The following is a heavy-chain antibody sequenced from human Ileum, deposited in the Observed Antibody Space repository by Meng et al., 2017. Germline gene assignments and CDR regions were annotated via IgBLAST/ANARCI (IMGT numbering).Heavy chain of an antibody. Sequence: ASAKVSCKASGYTFTAYYMHWVRQAPGQGREGMGWINPNSGGTNYAQTFQGRVTMTRDTSISTAYMELSSLRSDDTAVYYCARDLSQIWFGDLLPRNAFDIWGQGTMVTVSS. CDR3: ARDLSQIWFGDLLPRNAFDI. CDR1: GYTFTAYY. V-gene: IGHV1-2*02. CDR2: INPNSGGT. D-gene: IGHD3-10*01. J-gene: IGHJ3*02.